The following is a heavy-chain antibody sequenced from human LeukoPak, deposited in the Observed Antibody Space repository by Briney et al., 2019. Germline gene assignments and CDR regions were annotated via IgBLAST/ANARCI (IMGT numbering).Heavy chain of an antibody. V-gene: IGHV4-61*02. CDR2: SGST. CDR1: GASISSGHYY. Sequence: PSQTLSLTCTVSGASISSGHYYWSWIRQPAGKGLEYSGSTEYSPSLKSRVTISVDTSKNQFSLKLSSVTAADTAVYYCAREPDYYDSSGYARYFDLWGRGTLVTVSS. CDR3: AREPDYYDSSGYARYFDL. D-gene: IGHD3-22*01. J-gene: IGHJ2*01.